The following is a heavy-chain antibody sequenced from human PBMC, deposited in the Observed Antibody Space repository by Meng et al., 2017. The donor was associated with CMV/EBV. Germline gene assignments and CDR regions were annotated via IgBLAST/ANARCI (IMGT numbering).Heavy chain of an antibody. V-gene: IGHV3-53*01. J-gene: IGHJ6*02. CDR1: GFTVSSNY. CDR2: IYSGGST. CDR3: ARGQEGRYYYYGMDV. Sequence: GESLKISCAASGFTVSSNYMSWVRQAPGKGLEWVSVIYSGGSTCYADSVKGRFTISRDNSKNTLYLQMNSLRAEDTAVYYCARGQEGRYYYYGMDVWGQGTTVTVSS.